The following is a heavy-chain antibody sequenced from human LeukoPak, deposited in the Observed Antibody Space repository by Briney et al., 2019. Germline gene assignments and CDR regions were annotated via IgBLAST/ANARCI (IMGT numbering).Heavy chain of an antibody. D-gene: IGHD3-3*01. V-gene: IGHV4-4*07. Sequence: SETLSLTCTVSGGSISSYWSWIRQPAGKGLEWIGRIYGSGSTTYNPSLKSRVTISVDTSKNQFSLKLSSVTAADTAVYYCAREGRFRNVDYWGQGTLVTVSS. CDR2: IYGSGST. CDR3: AREGRFRNVDY. J-gene: IGHJ4*02. CDR1: GGSISSY.